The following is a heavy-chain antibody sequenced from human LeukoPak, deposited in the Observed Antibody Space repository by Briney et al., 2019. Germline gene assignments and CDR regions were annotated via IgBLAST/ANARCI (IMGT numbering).Heavy chain of an antibody. CDR2: ISYDGSNK. CDR3: ARVFPYGRGAFDI. Sequence: GGSLRLSCAASGFTFSSYGMHWVRQAPGKGLEWVAVISYDGSNKYYADSVKGRFTVSRANSENTLYLQMNSLRAEDTAVYYCARVFPYGRGAFDIWGQGTMVTVSS. J-gene: IGHJ3*02. D-gene: IGHD3-10*01. CDR1: GFTFSSYG. V-gene: IGHV3-30*03.